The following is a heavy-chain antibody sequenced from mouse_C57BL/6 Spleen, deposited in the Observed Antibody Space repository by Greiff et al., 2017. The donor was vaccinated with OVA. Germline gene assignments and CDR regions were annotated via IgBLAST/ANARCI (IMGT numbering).Heavy chain of an antibody. Sequence: QVQLKESGPELVKPGASVKISCKASGYAFSSSWMNWVKQRPGKGLEWIGRIYPGDGDTNYNGKFKGKATLTADKSSSTAYMQLSSLTSEDSAVYFCARGDYGNDYWGQGTTLTVAS. CDR3: ARGDYGNDY. CDR2: IYPGDGDT. CDR1: GYAFSSSW. D-gene: IGHD2-1*01. J-gene: IGHJ2*01. V-gene: IGHV1-82*01.